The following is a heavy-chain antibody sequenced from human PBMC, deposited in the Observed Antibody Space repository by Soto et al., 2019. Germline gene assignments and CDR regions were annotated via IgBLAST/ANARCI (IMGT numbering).Heavy chain of an antibody. CDR1: GGTFSNYP. D-gene: IGHD5-12*01. CDR3: ARGYHRWLHWGYFDL. Sequence: QVQLVQSGAEVKKPGSSVKVSCKASGGTFSNYPISWVRQAPGQGLEWMGGIIPIFGTVNYAQKFQGRVTITADESTSTAYMELSSLRSEDTAVYYCARGYHRWLHWGYFDLWGRGTLVTVSS. CDR2: IIPIFGTV. V-gene: IGHV1-69*12. J-gene: IGHJ2*01.